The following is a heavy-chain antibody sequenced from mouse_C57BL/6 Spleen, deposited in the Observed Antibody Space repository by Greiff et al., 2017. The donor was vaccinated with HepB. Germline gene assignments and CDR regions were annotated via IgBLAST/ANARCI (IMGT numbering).Heavy chain of an antibody. CDR3: ARDSGYFPFDY. J-gene: IGHJ2*01. D-gene: IGHD2-3*01. CDR1: GFTFSDYY. CDR2: INYDGSST. Sequence: EVKLVESEGGLVQPGSSMKLSCTASGFTFSDYYMAWVRQVPEKGLEWVANINYDGSSTYYLDSLKSRFIISRDNAKNILYLQMSSLKSEDTATYYCARDSGYFPFDYWGQGTTLTVSS. V-gene: IGHV5-16*01.